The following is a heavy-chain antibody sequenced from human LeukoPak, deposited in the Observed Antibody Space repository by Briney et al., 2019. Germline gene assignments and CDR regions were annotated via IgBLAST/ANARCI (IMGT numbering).Heavy chain of an antibody. D-gene: IGHD3-3*01. CDR1: GGSFSGYY. Sequence: PSETLSLTCAVYGGSFSGYYWSWIRQPPGKGLEWIGEINHSGSTNYDPSLKSRVTISVDTSKNQFSLKLSSVTAADTAVYYCARGVQFWSGLYYYYGMDVWGQGTTATVSS. CDR3: ARGVQFWSGLYYYYGMDV. CDR2: INHSGST. J-gene: IGHJ6*02. V-gene: IGHV4-34*01.